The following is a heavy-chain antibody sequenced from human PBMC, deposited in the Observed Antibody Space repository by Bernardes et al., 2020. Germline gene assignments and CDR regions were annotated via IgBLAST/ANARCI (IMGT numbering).Heavy chain of an antibody. Sequence: GESLKISCKGSGYSFTSYWIGWVRQMPGKGLEWMGIIYPGDSDTRYSPSFQGQVTISADKSISTAYLQWSSLKASDTAMYYCARPKGGVTHEWYFDLWGRGTLVTVSS. J-gene: IGHJ2*01. D-gene: IGHD2-21*02. V-gene: IGHV5-51*01. CDR1: GYSFTSYW. CDR2: IYPGDSDT. CDR3: ARPKGGVTHEWYFDL.